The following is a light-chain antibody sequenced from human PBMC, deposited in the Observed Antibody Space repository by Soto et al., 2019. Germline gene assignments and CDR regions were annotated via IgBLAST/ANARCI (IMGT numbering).Light chain of an antibody. CDR2: AIT. CDR1: QRIDNY. Sequence: DIQMTQSPSSLSASVGDRVTITCRASQRIDNYLNWYQQKPGKAPNLVIYAITTLQGGVPSRFIGSASGTDFTLTISSLQPEDFATYYCQQTYDTPTTFGQGTKLEI. V-gene: IGKV1-39*01. J-gene: IGKJ2*01. CDR3: QQTYDTPTT.